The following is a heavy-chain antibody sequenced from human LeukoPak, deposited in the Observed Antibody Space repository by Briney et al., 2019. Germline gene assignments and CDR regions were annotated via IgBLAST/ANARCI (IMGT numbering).Heavy chain of an antibody. CDR3: ARDPVPATTGAFDI. D-gene: IGHD1-26*01. Sequence: PSQTLSLTCTVSGGSISSGGYYWGWIRQPPGKGLEWIGSIYHSGSTYYNPSLKSRVTISVDTSKNQFSLKLSSVTAAGTAVYYCARDPVPATTGAFDIWGQGTMVTVSS. J-gene: IGHJ3*02. CDR1: GGSISSGGYY. V-gene: IGHV4-39*07. CDR2: IYHSGST.